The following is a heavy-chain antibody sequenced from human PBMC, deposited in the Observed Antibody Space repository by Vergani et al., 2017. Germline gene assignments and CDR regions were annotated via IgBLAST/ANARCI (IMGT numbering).Heavy chain of an antibody. D-gene: IGHD3-16*02. V-gene: IGHV2-5*02. CDR2: IYWDDDK. Sequence: QITLKESGPTLVKPTPTLTLTFTFSGFSLSTSGVGVGWIRPPPGKALEWLALIYWDDDKRYSTSLKSRLHITKDTSKNQVVLTMTNMDPVDTATYYCARDLDYDYVWGSYRPRYYFDYWGQGTLVTVSS. CDR1: GFSLSTSGVG. CDR3: ARDLDYDYVWGSYRPRYYFDY. J-gene: IGHJ4*02.